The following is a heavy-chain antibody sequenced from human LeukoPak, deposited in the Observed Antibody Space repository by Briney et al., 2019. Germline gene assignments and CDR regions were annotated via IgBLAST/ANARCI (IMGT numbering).Heavy chain of an antibody. V-gene: IGHV3-23*01. Sequence: TGGSLRLSCAASGFTFRNYAMTWVRQAPGKGREWVLVVTCNGDTTYYADSLKGRFTISRENSRNTLYLQMNSLRAEDTAVYHCARNAADCTTSACYDSWGQGTLVTVSS. CDR2: VTCNGDTT. CDR3: ARNAADCTTSACYDS. J-gene: IGHJ4*02. CDR1: GFTFRNYA. D-gene: IGHD2-8*01.